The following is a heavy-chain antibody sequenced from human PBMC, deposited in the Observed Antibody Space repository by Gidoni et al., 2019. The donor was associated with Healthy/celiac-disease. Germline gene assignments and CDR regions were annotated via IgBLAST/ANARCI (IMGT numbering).Heavy chain of an antibody. Sequence: QVQLQQWGAGLLKPSETLSLTCAVYGGSFSGYYWSWIRQPPGKGLEWIGEINHSGSTNYNPSLKSRVTISVDTSKNQFSLKLSSVTAADTSVYYCAGVKAAAGIEQTLDYWGQGTLVTVSS. D-gene: IGHD6-13*01. CDR2: INHSGST. CDR3: AGVKAAAGIEQTLDY. J-gene: IGHJ4*02. V-gene: IGHV4-34*01. CDR1: GGSFSGYY.